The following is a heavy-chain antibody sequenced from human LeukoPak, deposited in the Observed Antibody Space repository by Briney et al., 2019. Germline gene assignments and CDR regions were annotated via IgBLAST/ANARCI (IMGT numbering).Heavy chain of an antibody. Sequence: PGGSLRLSCAASGFTFSNYGMHWVRQAPGKGLKCVAGIWYDGSTYYADSVKGRITISRDNSKNTLYLQMNTLGAEDTAVYYCARDRTTILSSFDIWGQGTMVTVSS. CDR1: GFTFSNYG. D-gene: IGHD3-9*01. CDR3: ARDRTTILSSFDI. V-gene: IGHV3-33*01. J-gene: IGHJ3*02. CDR2: IWYDGST.